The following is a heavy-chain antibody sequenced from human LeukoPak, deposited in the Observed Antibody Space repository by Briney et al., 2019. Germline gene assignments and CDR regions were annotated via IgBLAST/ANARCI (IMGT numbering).Heavy chain of an antibody. CDR2: MNPNSGNT. Sequence: GASVKVSCKASGYTFISYDINWVRQATGQGLEWMGWMNPNSGNTGYAQKFQGRVTMTRNTSISTAYMELSSLRSEDTAVYYCARGQGVRDFWSGYYYYYMDVWGKGTTVTVSS. J-gene: IGHJ6*03. V-gene: IGHV1-8*01. CDR1: GYTFISYD. D-gene: IGHD3-3*01. CDR3: ARGQGVRDFWSGYYYYYMDV.